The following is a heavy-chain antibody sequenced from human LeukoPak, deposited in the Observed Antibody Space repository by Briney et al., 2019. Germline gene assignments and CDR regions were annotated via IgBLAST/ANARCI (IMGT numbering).Heavy chain of an antibody. J-gene: IGHJ4*02. CDR3: ARAPYYYDSSGYPFDY. Sequence: SQTLSLTCTVSGGSISSGDYYWSWIRQPQGKGLEWIGYIYYSGSTYYNPSLKSRVTISVDTSKNQFSLKLSSVTAADTAVYYCARAPYYYDSSGYPFDYWGQGTLVTVSS. D-gene: IGHD3-22*01. CDR1: GGSISSGDYY. CDR2: IYYSGST. V-gene: IGHV4-30-4*08.